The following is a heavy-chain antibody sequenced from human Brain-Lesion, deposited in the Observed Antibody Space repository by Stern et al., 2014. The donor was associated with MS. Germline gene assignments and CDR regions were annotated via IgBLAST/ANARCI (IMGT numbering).Heavy chain of an antibody. J-gene: IGHJ5*02. Sequence: QLVESGPGLVKPSETLSLTCTVAGGSVSSTSYAWAWIRQPPGKGLEWIGTIYYSGNTYYSPSLKSRLTISLDTSKNRSPLQWGLVPAADTAVYYCAGEEDIRYCSGGSCTGNWFDPWGQGTLVTVSS. CDR1: GGSVSSTSYA. V-gene: IGHV4-39*01. D-gene: IGHD2-15*01. CDR2: IYYSGNT. CDR3: AGEEDIRYCSGGSCTGNWFDP.